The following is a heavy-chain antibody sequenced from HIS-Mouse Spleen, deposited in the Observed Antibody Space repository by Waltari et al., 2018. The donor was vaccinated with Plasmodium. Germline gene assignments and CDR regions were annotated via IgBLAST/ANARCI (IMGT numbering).Heavy chain of an antibody. D-gene: IGHD6-6*01. CDR1: GFTVSSNY. Sequence: EVQLVESGGGLIQPGGSLRLSCAVSGFTVSSNYMSWVRQAPGKGLEWVSVIYSGGSTYYADSVKGRFTISRDNSKNTLYLQMNSLRAEDTAVYYCARGMKSSSSAFDIWGQGTMVTVSS. J-gene: IGHJ3*02. CDR2: IYSGGST. CDR3: ARGMKSSSSAFDI. V-gene: IGHV3-53*01.